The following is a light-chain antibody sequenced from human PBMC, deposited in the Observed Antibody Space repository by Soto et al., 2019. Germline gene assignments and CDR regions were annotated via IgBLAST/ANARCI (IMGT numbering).Light chain of an antibody. CDR3: CSYVGATTYV. J-gene: IGLJ1*01. CDR1: SSTVGGFNV. Sequence: QSVLTQPASVSGSPGQSITISCTGTSSTVGGFNVVSWYQQHPGKAPKVIIYEGIKRPSGISNRFSGSNSGSTASLTISGLQAEDDADYYCCSYVGATTYVFGTGTKV. CDR2: EGI. V-gene: IGLV2-23*01.